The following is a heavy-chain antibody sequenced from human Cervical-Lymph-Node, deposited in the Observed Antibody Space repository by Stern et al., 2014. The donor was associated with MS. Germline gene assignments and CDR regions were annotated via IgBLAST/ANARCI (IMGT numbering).Heavy chain of an antibody. CDR1: GFTFSDYG. J-gene: IGHJ4*02. D-gene: IGHD1-26*01. CDR3: ARDRGIVATTTGDY. CDR2: ISAYNGNL. Sequence: QVQLVQSGAEVKSPGASVKVSCKASGFTFSDYGLSWVRQAPGQGLEWMGWISAYNGNLDFAKKFQERITMTKDTSTTTVFMELSSLTSDDTAVYYCARDRGIVATTTGDYWGQGTLVIVSS. V-gene: IGHV1-18*01.